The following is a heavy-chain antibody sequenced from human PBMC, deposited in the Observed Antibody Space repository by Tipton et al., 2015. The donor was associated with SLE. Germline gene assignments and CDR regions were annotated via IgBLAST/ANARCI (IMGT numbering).Heavy chain of an antibody. Sequence: GLVKPSETLSLTCTVSGGSISSYFWNWIRQPPGKGLEWIGYISYSGSTNYNPSLKSRVTISVDTSKNQFSLKLSSVTAADTAVYYCARAQRDFGVVKCFDYWGQGTLVTVSS. CDR2: ISYSGST. CDR1: GGSISSYF. V-gene: IGHV4-59*01. D-gene: IGHD3-3*01. CDR3: ARAQRDFGVVKCFDY. J-gene: IGHJ4*02.